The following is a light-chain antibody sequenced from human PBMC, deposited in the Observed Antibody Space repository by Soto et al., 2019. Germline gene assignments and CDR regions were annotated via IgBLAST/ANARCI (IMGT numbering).Light chain of an antibody. CDR1: QIVSSTS. J-gene: IGKJ1*01. CDR3: QKYDSSPPWT. Sequence: EIVLTHSPGTLSFSPGERATLSCRAIQIVSSTSLAWYQQKPGQAPRLLIYGVSSRATGIPDRFSGSGSGTDFTLTISRLEPEDFAVYYCQKYDSSPPWTCGQGTKVEIK. V-gene: IGKV3-20*01. CDR2: GVS.